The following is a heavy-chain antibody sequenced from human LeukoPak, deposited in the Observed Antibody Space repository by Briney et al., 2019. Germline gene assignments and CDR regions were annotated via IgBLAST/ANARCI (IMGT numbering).Heavy chain of an antibody. CDR3: ARQYCSSTSCYDDWFDP. V-gene: IGHV4-59*08. D-gene: IGHD2-2*01. CDR1: GGSISSYY. J-gene: IGHJ5*02. CDR2: IYYSGST. Sequence: PSETLSLTCTVSGGSISSYYWSWIRQPPGRGLEWIGYIYYSGSTNYNPSLKSRVTISVDTSKNQFSLKLSSVTAADTAVYYCARQYCSSTSCYDDWFDPWGQGTLVTVSS.